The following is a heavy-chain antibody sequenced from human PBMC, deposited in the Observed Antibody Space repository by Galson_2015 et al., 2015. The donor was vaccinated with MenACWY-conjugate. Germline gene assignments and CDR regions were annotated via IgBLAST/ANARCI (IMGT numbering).Heavy chain of an antibody. CDR1: DLSGFSLSTTGVG. CDR3: ARRTDYYNGAFGY. J-gene: IGHJ4*02. CDR2: IYWDDDQ. D-gene: IGHD3-22*01. V-gene: IGHV2-5*02. Sequence: PALVKPTQTLTLTCSFSDLSGFSLSTTGVGVGWFRQPPGKALEWLALIYWDDDQRYRSSLRSRLTITKDTSKSQVVLKMTNMDPDDTGTYFCARRTDYYNGAFGYWGPGILVTVSS.